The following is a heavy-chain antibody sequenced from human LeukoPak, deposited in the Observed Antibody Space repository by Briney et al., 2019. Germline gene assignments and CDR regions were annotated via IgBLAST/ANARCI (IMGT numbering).Heavy chain of an antibody. V-gene: IGHV4-30-2*01. CDR2: IYHSGST. J-gene: IGHJ3*01. Sequence: PSETLSLTCAVSGGSISSGDYSWTWIRQPPGKGLEWIAYIYHSGSTFSNPSLKSRVTMSIDRSKNQFSLNLSSVTAADTAVYYCARGDYDISGFYRTGAFDVWGQGTMVTVSS. D-gene: IGHD3-22*01. CDR1: GGSISSGDYS. CDR3: ARGDYDISGFYRTGAFDV.